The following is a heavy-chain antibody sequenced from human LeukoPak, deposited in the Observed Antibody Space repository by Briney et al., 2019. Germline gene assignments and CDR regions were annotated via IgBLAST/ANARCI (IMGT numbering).Heavy chain of an antibody. D-gene: IGHD4-11*01. Sequence: GGSLRLSCAASGFTFSSYWMSWVRQAPGKGLEWVANIKQDGSEKYYVDSVKGRFTISRDNAKNSLYLQMNSLRAEDTAVYYCAKSMTTAYYYYYYGMDVWGQGTTVTVSS. J-gene: IGHJ6*02. CDR1: GFTFSSYW. CDR2: IKQDGSEK. CDR3: AKSMTTAYYYYYYGMDV. V-gene: IGHV3-7*03.